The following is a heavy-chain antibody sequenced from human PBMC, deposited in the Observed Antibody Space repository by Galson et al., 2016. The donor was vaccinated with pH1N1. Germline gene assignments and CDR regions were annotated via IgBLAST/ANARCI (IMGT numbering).Heavy chain of an antibody. J-gene: IGHJ4*02. Sequence: SLRLSCAASGFTFSSYGMHWVRQAPGKGLEWVAVIWYDGSNKYYADSVKGRFTISRDNPKNTLYLQMNSLRAEDTAVYYCARGNSYYGDYLGYGGQGTLVTVSS. CDR2: IWYDGSNK. CDR3: ARGNSYYGDYLGY. CDR1: GFTFSSYG. V-gene: IGHV3-33*01. D-gene: IGHD4-17*01.